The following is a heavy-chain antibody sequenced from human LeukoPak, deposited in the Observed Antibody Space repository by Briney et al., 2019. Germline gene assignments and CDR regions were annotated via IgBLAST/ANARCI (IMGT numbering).Heavy chain of an antibody. J-gene: IGHJ4*02. CDR3: ARDGSGWSTL. D-gene: IGHD6-19*01. CDR1: GYTFTGYY. V-gene: IGHV1-18*04. CDR2: ISAYNGNT. Sequence: ASVKVSCKASGYTFTGYYMHWVRQAPGQGLEWMGWISAYNGNTNYAQKLQGRVTMTTDTSTSTAYMELRSLRSDDTAVYYCARDGSGWSTLWGQGTLVTVSS.